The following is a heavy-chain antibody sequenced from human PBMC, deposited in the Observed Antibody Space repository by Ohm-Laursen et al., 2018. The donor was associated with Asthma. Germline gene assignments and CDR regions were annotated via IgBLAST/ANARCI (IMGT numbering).Heavy chain of an antibody. V-gene: IGHV1-8*01. J-gene: IGHJ5*02. Sequence: SSVKVSCNASGYTFTSYDINWVRQATGQGLEWMGWMNPNSGNTGYAQKFQGRVTMTRNTSISTAYMELSSLRSEDTAVYYCARRPYGSGRNWFDPWGQGTLVTVSS. CDR2: MNPNSGNT. CDR1: GYTFTSYD. CDR3: ARRPYGSGRNWFDP. D-gene: IGHD3-10*01.